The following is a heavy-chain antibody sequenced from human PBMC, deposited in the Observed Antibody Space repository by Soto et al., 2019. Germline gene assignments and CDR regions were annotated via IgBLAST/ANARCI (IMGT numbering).Heavy chain of an antibody. D-gene: IGHD6-19*01. CDR2: ISAYNGNT. CDR1: GYTFTSYG. V-gene: IGHV1-18*01. CDR3: ARDRKQWLEFFYYYGMDV. Sequence: ASVKVSCKASGYTFTSYGISWVRQAPGQGLEWMGWISAYNGNTNYAQKLQGRVTMTTDTSTSTAYMELRSLRSDDTAVYYCARDRKQWLEFFYYYGMDVWGQGTTVTVSS. J-gene: IGHJ6*02.